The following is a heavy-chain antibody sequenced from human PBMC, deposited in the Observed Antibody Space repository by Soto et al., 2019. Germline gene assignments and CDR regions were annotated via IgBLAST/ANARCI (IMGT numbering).Heavy chain of an antibody. CDR3: APHVYCSGGSCQYDAFAI. D-gene: IGHD2-15*01. V-gene: IGHV3-23*01. CDR1: GITFSNYM. J-gene: IGHJ3*02. Sequence: EVQVLESGGGLVQPGGSLRLSCEASGITFSNYMMTWIRQAPGKGLEWVSTITTGGDGTYYADSVKGRFTMSRETSKNTLYLQMTSLRAEDPAVYYCAPHVYCSGGSCQYDAFAIRGQGTIVTVSS. CDR2: ITTGGDGT.